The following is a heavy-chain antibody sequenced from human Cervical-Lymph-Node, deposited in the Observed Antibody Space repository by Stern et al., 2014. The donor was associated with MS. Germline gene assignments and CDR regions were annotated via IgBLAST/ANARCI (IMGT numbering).Heavy chain of an antibody. CDR2: IDWDDDK. CDR3: ARTPGYGDYVKAFDI. V-gene: IGHV2-70*01. J-gene: IGHJ3*02. Sequence: QITLKESGPALVKPTQTLTLTCTFSGFSLSTSGMCVSWIRQPPGKALEWLALIDWDDDKYYSTSLKTRLTISKDTSKNQVVLTMTNMDPVDTATYYCARTPGYGDYVKAFDIWGQGTMVTVSS. CDR1: GFSLSTSGMC. D-gene: IGHD4-17*01.